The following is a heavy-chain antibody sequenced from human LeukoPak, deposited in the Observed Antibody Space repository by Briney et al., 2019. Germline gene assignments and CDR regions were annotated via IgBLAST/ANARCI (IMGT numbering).Heavy chain of an antibody. J-gene: IGHJ5*02. V-gene: IGHV1-69*13. CDR1: GYTFTSHY. CDR2: IIPLFGTA. Sequence: GASVKVSCKASGYTFTSHYMHWVRQAPGQGLEWLGGIIPLFGTANYAPKLQGRVTLTADESTTTVYMELNSLRSDDTAVYYCARDDENILATISWGQGTLVTVSS. CDR3: ARDDENILATIS. D-gene: IGHD5-12*01.